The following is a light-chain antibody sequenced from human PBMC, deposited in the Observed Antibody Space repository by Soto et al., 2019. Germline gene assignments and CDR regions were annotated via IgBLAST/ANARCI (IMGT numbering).Light chain of an antibody. CDR1: SSDIGGYNY. J-gene: IGLJ3*02. V-gene: IGLV2-14*01. CDR2: EVS. Sequence: QSALTQPASVSESPGQSISISCTGTSSDIGGYNYVSWYQQYPGKVPKLIIYEVSSRPSGISNRFSDSKSGNTASLTISGLQPEDEAVYYCSSYTLRSTVVFGGGTKVTVL. CDR3: SSYTLRSTVV.